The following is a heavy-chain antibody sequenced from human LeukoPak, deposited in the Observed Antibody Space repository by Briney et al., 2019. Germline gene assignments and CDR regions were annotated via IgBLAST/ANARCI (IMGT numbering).Heavy chain of an antibody. CDR3: ARTVVVITLSGGYTFDY. Sequence: SQTLSLTCTVSGGSISSGDYYWSWIRQPPGKGLEWIGYIYYSGSTYYNPSLKSRVTISVDTSKNQFSLKLSSVTAADTAVYYCARTVVVITLSGGYTFDYWGQGTLVTVSS. V-gene: IGHV4-30-4*01. CDR2: IYYSGST. J-gene: IGHJ4*02. D-gene: IGHD3-22*01. CDR1: GGSISSGDYY.